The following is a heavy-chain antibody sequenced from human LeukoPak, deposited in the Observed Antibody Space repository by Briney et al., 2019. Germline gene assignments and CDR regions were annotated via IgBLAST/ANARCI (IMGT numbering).Heavy chain of an antibody. CDR1: GGTFSSYA. CDR3: ARVAVAQGAPDY. V-gene: IGHV1-69*05. Sequence: SVKVSCKASGGTFSSYAISWVRQAPGQGLEWMGGIIPIFGTANYAQKFQGRVTITTDESTSTAYMELSSLRSEDTAVYYCARVAVAQGAPDYWGQGTLVTVSS. CDR2: IIPIFGTA. D-gene: IGHD6-19*01. J-gene: IGHJ4*02.